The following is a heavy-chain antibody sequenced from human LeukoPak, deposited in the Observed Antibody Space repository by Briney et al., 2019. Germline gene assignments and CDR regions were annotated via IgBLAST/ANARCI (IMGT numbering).Heavy chain of an antibody. CDR3: ARDGGPYYYDSSGYTLDY. D-gene: IGHD3-22*01. J-gene: IGHJ4*02. Sequence: ASVKVSCKASGGTFSSYAISWVRQAPGQGLEWVGGIIPIFGAANYAQKFQGRVTITADESTSTAYMELSSLRSEDTAVYYCARDGGPYYYDSSGYTLDYWGQGTLVTVSS. V-gene: IGHV1-69*13. CDR2: IIPIFGAA. CDR1: GGTFSSYA.